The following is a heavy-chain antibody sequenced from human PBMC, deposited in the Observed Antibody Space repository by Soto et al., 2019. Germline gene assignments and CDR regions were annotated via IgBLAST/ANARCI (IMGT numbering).Heavy chain of an antibody. CDR1: GFTFSSYS. V-gene: IGHV3-21*01. D-gene: IGHD6-19*01. Sequence: PGGSLRLSCAASGFTFSSYSMNWVRQAPGKGLEWVSSISSSSSYIYYADSVKGRFTISRDNAKNSLYLQMNSLRAEDTAVYYCARDPGSGWYSSGDYWGQGTLVTVSS. J-gene: IGHJ4*02. CDR3: ARDPGSGWYSSGDY. CDR2: ISSSSSYI.